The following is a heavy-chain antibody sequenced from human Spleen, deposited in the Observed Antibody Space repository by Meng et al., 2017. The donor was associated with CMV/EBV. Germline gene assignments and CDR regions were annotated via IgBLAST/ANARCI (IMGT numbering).Heavy chain of an antibody. CDR1: GFTFSSYE. Sequence: GGSLRLSCAASGFTFSSYEMNWVRQAPGKGLEWVSYISRSGNTRYYADSVEGRFTISRDNAKNSLYLQMISLRAEDTALYYCAREREDAFDIWGQGTMVTVSS. CDR2: ISRSGNTR. V-gene: IGHV3-48*03. J-gene: IGHJ3*02. CDR3: AREREDAFDI.